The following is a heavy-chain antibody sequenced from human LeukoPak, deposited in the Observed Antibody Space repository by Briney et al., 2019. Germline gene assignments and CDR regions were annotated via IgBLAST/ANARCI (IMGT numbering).Heavy chain of an antibody. CDR2: ISGSGGST. Sequence: GGSLRLSCAASGFTFSSYAMSWVRQAPGKGLEWVSAISGSGGSTYYADSVKGRFTISRDNSKSTLYLQMNSPRAEDTAVYYCAKNSPPPMYYYYYMDVWGKGTTVTVSS. J-gene: IGHJ6*03. CDR3: AKNSPPPMYYYYYMDV. D-gene: IGHD2-21*01. CDR1: GFTFSSYA. V-gene: IGHV3-23*01.